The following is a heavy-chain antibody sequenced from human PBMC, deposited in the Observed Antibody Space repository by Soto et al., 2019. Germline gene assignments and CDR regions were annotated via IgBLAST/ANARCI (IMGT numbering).Heavy chain of an antibody. Sequence: PGGSLRLSCRVSGFNFGDYAMTWVRQTPGKGLEWVGFIRTYSYGETTEYAASVKGRFNIARDDSNNIAYLQMSSLKTDDTAVYFCTGEGKPPGYYYLGRAVGGKGTTVPVPS. CDR2: IRTYSYGETT. CDR3: TGEGKPPGYYYLGRAV. V-gene: IGHV3-49*04. CDR1: GFNFGDYA. J-gene: IGHJ6*04. D-gene: IGHD3-16*01.